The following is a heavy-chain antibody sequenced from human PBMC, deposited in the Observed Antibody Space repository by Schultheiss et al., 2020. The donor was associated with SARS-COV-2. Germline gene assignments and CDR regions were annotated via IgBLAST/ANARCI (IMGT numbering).Heavy chain of an antibody. J-gene: IGHJ6*02. Sequence: GGSLRLSCAASGFTFSSYAMHWVRQAPGKGLEWVAVISYDGSNKYYADSVKGRFTISRDNSKNTLYLQMNSLRAEDTAVYYCARDRYEGYYYDSSGYWSYYYYYGMDVWGQGTTVTVSS. CDR3: ARDRYEGYYYDSSGYWSYYYYYGMDV. CDR1: GFTFSSYA. CDR2: ISYDGSNK. D-gene: IGHD3-22*01. V-gene: IGHV3-30*04.